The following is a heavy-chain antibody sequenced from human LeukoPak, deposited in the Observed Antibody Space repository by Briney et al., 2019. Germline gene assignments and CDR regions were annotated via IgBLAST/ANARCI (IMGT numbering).Heavy chain of an antibody. J-gene: IGHJ4*02. V-gene: IGHV4-34*01. D-gene: IGHD5-18*01. CDR3: ARAGYSYGYYYFDY. Sequence: PSETLSLTCAVYGGSFSGYYWSWIRQPPGKGLEWIGEINHSGSTNYNPSLKSRVTMSVDTSKNQFSLKLGSVTAADTAVYYCARAGYSYGYYYFDYWGQGTLVTVSS. CDR2: INHSGST. CDR1: GGSFSGYY.